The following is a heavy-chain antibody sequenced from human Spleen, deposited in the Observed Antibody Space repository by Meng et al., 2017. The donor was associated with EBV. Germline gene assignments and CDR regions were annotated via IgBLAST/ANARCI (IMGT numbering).Heavy chain of an antibody. Sequence: QGALQELGPGLVKPSGTLSLTCAVSGGSISRSNWWNWVRQPPGKGLEWIGEIFHTGSTNYNPSLKSRVTMSIDKSKNQFSLKLTSVTAADTAVYYCARFVWGSFRDNWFDPWGQGTLVTVSS. J-gene: IGHJ5*02. CDR2: IFHTGST. V-gene: IGHV4-4*02. D-gene: IGHD3-16*02. CDR1: GGSISRSNW. CDR3: ARFVWGSFRDNWFDP.